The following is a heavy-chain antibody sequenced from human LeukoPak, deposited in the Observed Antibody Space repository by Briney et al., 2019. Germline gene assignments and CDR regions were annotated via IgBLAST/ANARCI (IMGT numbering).Heavy chain of an antibody. J-gene: IGHJ4*02. CDR1: GASISSYY. CDR3: ARYPFDGYNYYFDY. CDR2: IHYSGSS. D-gene: IGHD5-24*01. V-gene: IGHV4-59*01. Sequence: SETLSLTCTVSGASISSYYWSWIRQPPGKGLEWIGYIHYSGSSNYNPSLTSRVTISVDMSKNQFSLKLSSVTAADTAVYYCARYPFDGYNYYFDYWGQGTLVTVSS.